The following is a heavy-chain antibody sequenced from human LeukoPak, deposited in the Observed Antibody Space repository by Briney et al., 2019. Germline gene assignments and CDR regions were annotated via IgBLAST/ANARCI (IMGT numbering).Heavy chain of an antibody. CDR3: AKGLDASGTYSPNWFDP. CDR2: ISGNGVSR. V-gene: IGHV3-43*02. Sequence: GGSLGLSCAVSGFTFDDCDMHWVRQAPGKGLEWVSFISGNGVSRFYADSVKGRFTISRDNSKNSLYLQMNSLRTEDTALYYCAKGLDASGTYSPNWFDPWGQGTLVTVSS. D-gene: IGHD3-10*01. J-gene: IGHJ5*02. CDR1: GFTFDDCD.